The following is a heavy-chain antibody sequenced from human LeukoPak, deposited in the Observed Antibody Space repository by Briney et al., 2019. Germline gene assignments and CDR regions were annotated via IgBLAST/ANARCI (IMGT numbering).Heavy chain of an antibody. Sequence: SETLSLTCTVSGGSISSGGYYWSWIRQHPGKGLEWIGYIYYSGSTYYNPSLKSRVTISVDTSKNQFSLKLSSVTAADTAVYYCARDRLLWFGENYYYGMDVWGQGTTVTVSS. D-gene: IGHD3-10*01. CDR3: ARDRLLWFGENYYYGMDV. CDR1: GGSISSGGYY. CDR2: IYYSGST. V-gene: IGHV4-31*03. J-gene: IGHJ6*02.